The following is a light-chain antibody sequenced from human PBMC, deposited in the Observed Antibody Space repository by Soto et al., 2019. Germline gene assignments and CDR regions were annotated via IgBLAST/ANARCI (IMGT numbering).Light chain of an antibody. CDR1: QTISSW. Sequence: DIQMTQSPSTLSGSVGDRVTITCRASQTISSWLAWYQQRPGKAPKLLIYDASSLQSGVPSRFSGSGSGTEFTLTISSLQPDDFATYYCQHYNSYSPAFGQGTKVDIK. CDR3: QHYNSYSPA. J-gene: IGKJ1*01. V-gene: IGKV1-5*01. CDR2: DAS.